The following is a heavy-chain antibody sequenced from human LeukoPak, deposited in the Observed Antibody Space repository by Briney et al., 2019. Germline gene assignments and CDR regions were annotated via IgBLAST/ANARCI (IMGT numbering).Heavy chain of an antibody. D-gene: IGHD6-19*01. CDR3: ARDATPQYSSGWVFFDY. J-gene: IGHJ4*02. CDR1: RFTFSSYE. CDR2: ISSSGDTI. Sequence: PGGSLRLSCAASRFTFSSYEMNWVRQAPGKGLEWLSYISSSGDTIHYADSVKGRFTISRDNAKDALYLQMNSLRAEDTAVYYCARDATPQYSSGWVFFDYWGLGTLVTVSS. V-gene: IGHV3-48*03.